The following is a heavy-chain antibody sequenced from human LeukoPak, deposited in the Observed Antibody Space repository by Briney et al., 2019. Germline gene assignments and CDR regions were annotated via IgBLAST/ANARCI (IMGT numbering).Heavy chain of an antibody. CDR3: ARLSSYGVQWFDP. V-gene: IGHV1-69*06. J-gene: IGHJ5*02. Sequence: GASVKVSCKASGGTFSSYAISWVRQAPGQGLERMGGIIPIFGTANYAQKFQGRVTITADKSTNTAYMLLSSLRSEDTAVYYCARLSSYGVQWFDPWGQGTLVTVSS. CDR1: GGTFSSYA. CDR2: IIPIFGTA. D-gene: IGHD5-18*01.